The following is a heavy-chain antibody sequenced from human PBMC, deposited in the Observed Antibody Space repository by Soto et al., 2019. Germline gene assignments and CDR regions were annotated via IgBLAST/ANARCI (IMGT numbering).Heavy chain of an antibody. D-gene: IGHD5-12*01. V-gene: IGHV3-33*01. CDR3: ARGRGYEYYYYGMDV. Sequence: GPLRLSGAASVFTFSSYGMHWVRQAPGKGLEWVAVIWYDGSNKYYADSVKGRFTISRDNSKNTLYLQMNSLRAEDTAVYYCARGRGYEYYYYGMDVWGQGTTVTVSS. CDR1: VFTFSSYG. CDR2: IWYDGSNK. J-gene: IGHJ6*02.